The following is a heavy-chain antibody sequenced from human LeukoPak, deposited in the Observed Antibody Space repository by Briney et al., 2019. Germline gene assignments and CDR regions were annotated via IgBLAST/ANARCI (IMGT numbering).Heavy chain of an antibody. CDR2: FYTSGST. CDR3: ARGFLGDYFGSGSYYVFDY. D-gene: IGHD3-10*01. CDR1: GGSISSYY. Sequence: SETLSLTCTVSGGSISSYYWSWIRQPAGKGLKWIGRFYTSGSTKYNPSLKSRVTMSEDTSKNQFSLKLSSVTAADTAVYYCARGFLGDYFGSGSYYVFDYWGQGTLVTVSS. V-gene: IGHV4-4*07. J-gene: IGHJ4*02.